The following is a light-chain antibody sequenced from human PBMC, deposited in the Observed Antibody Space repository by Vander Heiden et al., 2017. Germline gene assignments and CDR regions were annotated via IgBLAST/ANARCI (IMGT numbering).Light chain of an antibody. CDR3: QQYYSSPIT. Sequence: DIVMTQSPDSLAVSLGERATINCRPSQSLLSSSDNQNYLGWYQHKPGQPPRPLIRGASTRESGVPDRFSGSGSGTDFTLTITSLQAEDVAVYYCQQYYSSPITFGGGTKVEIK. J-gene: IGKJ4*01. CDR2: GAS. CDR1: QSLLSSSDNQNY. V-gene: IGKV4-1*01.